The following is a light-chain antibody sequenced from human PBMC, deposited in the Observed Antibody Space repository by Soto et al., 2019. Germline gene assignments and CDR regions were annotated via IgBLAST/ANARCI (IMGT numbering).Light chain of an antibody. Sequence: QSALTQPASVSGSPGQSITISCTGTSSDVGNYNLVSWYQQHPGEAPKLLIYEGSKRPSGVSNRFSGSKFGNTASLSISGLQVEDEVYYYCCSYAGDSTWVFGGGTKLTVL. V-gene: IGLV2-23*01. CDR2: EGS. CDR1: SSDVGNYNL. CDR3: CSYAGDSTWV. J-gene: IGLJ3*02.